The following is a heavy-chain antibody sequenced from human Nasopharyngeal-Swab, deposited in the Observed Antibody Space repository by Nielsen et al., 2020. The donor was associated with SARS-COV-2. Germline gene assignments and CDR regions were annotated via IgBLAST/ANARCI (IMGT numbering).Heavy chain of an antibody. J-gene: IGHJ4*02. CDR3: AREGLILYDYVWGSYRYTGYNDY. Sequence: GESLKISCAASGFTFSSYSMNWVRQAPGKGLEWVSYISGSSGTIHYADSVKGRFTISRDNAKNSLYLQMNSLRAEDTAVYYCAREGLILYDYVWGSYRYTGYNDYWGQGTLVTVSS. V-gene: IGHV3-48*04. CDR1: GFTFSSYS. CDR2: ISGSSGTI. D-gene: IGHD3-16*02.